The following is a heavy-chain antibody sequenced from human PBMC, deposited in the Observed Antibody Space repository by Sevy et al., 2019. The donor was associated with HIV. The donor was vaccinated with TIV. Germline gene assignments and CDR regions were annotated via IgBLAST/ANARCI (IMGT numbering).Heavy chain of an antibody. D-gene: IGHD6-13*01. CDR3: AKRPCSSNWYYFDY. Sequence: GGSLRLSCAASGFTFSSYAMTWVRQAPGKGLEWVSTISGSADSTYYADSVKVRFTISRDNSKNTLYLQMNSLGADDTAVYYCAKRPCSSNWYYFDYWGQGTLVTVSS. J-gene: IGHJ4*02. V-gene: IGHV3-23*01. CDR2: ISGSADST. CDR1: GFTFSSYA.